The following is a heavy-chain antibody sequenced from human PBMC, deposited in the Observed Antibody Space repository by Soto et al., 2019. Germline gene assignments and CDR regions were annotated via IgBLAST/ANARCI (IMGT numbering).Heavy chain of an antibody. CDR2: IIAYNGNT. CDR1: VYIFPSHY. D-gene: IGHD3-3*01. CDR3: ARHFTNHFSAPGAVFDA. Sequence: AVSVNVSYKACVYIFPSHYILRVGQAPGQGLEGVGWIIAYNGNTKYAQNLHGRVTITTDTATYTAYMKLSTLPSADTAVYYCARHFTNHFSAPGAVFDAWGQGALVTVSS. V-gene: IGHV1-18*01. J-gene: IGHJ4*02.